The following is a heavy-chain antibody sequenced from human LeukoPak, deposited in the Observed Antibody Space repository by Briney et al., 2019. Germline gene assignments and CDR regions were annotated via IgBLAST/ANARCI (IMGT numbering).Heavy chain of an antibody. CDR3: AVLTYQLLDYYFDY. D-gene: IGHD2-2*01. V-gene: IGHV3-11*04. CDR1: GFTFSGYN. Sequence: KPGGSLRLSCAASGFTFSGYNMRWIRQAPGKGLEWVSCISRSGSTTYYADSVKGRFTISRDNAKNSLFLQMNSLRDETTAVYYCAVLTYQLLDYYFDYWGKGTLVTVSS. J-gene: IGHJ4*02. CDR2: ISRSGSTT.